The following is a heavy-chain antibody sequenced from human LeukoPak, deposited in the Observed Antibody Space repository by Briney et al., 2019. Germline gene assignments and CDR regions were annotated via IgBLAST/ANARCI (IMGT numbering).Heavy chain of an antibody. Sequence: GGSLRLSCAASGFTFSSYSMNWVRQAPGKGLEWVSSISSSSSYIYYADSVKGRFTISRDNAKNSLYLQMNSLRAEDTAVYYCATFSTVGDYDADYWGQGTLVTVSS. CDR3: ATFSTVGDYDADY. CDR1: GFTFSSYS. J-gene: IGHJ4*02. CDR2: ISSSSSYI. V-gene: IGHV3-21*01. D-gene: IGHD4-17*01.